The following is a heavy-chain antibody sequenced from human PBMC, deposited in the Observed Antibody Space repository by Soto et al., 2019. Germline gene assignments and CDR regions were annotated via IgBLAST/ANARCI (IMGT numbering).Heavy chain of an antibody. V-gene: IGHV3-74*01. D-gene: IGHD1-1*01. CDR2: IHSDGSST. CDR3: ARGYRGAFDP. Sequence: EVQLVESGGGLVRPGGSLRLSCAASGFTFSYYWMHWVRQAPGKGLVWVSRIHSDGSSTTYADFVKGRFIISRDKASNTVDLQMNSVRVEDTAVYYFARGYRGAFDPWGQGTVVTVSS. CDR1: GFTFSYYW. J-gene: IGHJ3*01.